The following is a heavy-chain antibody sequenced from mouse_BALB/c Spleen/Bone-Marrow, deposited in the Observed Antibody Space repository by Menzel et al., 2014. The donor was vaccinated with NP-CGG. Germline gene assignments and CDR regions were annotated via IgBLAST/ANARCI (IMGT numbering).Heavy chain of an antibody. CDR1: GYTFTSYW. Sequence: QVQLQQPGAELVRPGASVKLSCKAPGYTFTSYWINWMKQRPGQGLEWIGNIYPSDSYTNYNQKLKDRATLTVDESSSTAYMQLSSPTSEDSAVYYCTRSYGSSYEYYFDYWGQGTTLTVSS. V-gene: IGHV1-69*02. D-gene: IGHD1-1*01. CDR2: IYPSDSYT. J-gene: IGHJ2*01. CDR3: TRSYGSSYEYYFDY.